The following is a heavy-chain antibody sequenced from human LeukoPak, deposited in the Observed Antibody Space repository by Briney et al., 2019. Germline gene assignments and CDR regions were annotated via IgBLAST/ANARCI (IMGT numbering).Heavy chain of an antibody. J-gene: IGHJ4*02. CDR2: IGGSGGMT. Sequence: VGSLRLSCAASGFTFSNYAMGWVRQAPGRGLECVSGIGGSGGMTYYADSVKGRFTISRDNSKNTLYLEMNSLGVEDTAIYYCAKWGGDSGAEQWLVLDYWGQGTLVTVSS. CDR1: GFTFSNYA. CDR3: AKWGGDSGAEQWLVLDY. V-gene: IGHV3-23*01. D-gene: IGHD6-19*01.